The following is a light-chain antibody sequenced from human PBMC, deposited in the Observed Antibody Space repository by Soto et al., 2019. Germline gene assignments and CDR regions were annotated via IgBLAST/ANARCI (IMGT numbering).Light chain of an antibody. CDR2: GAS. J-gene: IGKJ2*01. Sequence: EIVMTQSPAALSVSPGERSTRSCRASQSVSSNLAWYQQKPGQAPRLLIYGASTRATGIPARFSGSGSGTEFTLTISSLQSEDFAVYYCQQYNNWQYTFGQGTKVDIK. V-gene: IGKV3-15*01. CDR1: QSVSSN. CDR3: QQYNNWQYT.